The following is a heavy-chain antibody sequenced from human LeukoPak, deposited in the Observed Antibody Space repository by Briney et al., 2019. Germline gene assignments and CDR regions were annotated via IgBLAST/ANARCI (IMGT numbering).Heavy chain of an antibody. J-gene: IGHJ4*02. V-gene: IGHV3-21*01. CDR3: ARVGDYDILTGYYSLNHFDY. CDR1: GFTFSSYG. CDR2: ISSSSSYI. D-gene: IGHD3-9*01. Sequence: GGSLRLSCAASGFTFSSYGMNWVRQAPGKGLEWVSSISSSSSYIYYADSVKGRFTISRDNAKNSLYLQMNSLRAEDTAVYYCARVGDYDILTGYYSLNHFDYWGQGTLVTVSS.